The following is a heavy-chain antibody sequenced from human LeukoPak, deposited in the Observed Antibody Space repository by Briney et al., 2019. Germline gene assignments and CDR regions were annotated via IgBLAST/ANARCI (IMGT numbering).Heavy chain of an antibody. D-gene: IGHD3-10*01. CDR3: ARESGPYFDY. V-gene: IGHV1-2*02. CDR2: INPNSGGT. Sequence: ASVKVSCKASGYTFNGYYMHWVRQDPGQGLEWMGWINPNSGGTNYAQKFQGRVTMTRDTSISTAYMELTRLRSDDSAVYYCARESGPYFDYWGQGTLVTVST. CDR1: GYTFNGYY. J-gene: IGHJ4*02.